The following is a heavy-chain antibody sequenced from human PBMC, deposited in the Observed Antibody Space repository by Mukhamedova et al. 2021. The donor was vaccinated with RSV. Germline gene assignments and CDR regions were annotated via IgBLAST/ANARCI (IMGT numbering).Heavy chain of an antibody. J-gene: IGHJ5*02. CDR2: TSSSSSYT. D-gene: IGHD6-19*01. Sequence: SWIRQAPGKGLEWVSYTSSSSSYTNYADSVKGRFTISRDNAKNSLYLQMNSLRAEDTAVYYCARLPHTGYSSGWYWFDPWGQGT. CDR3: ARLPHTGYSSGWYWFDP. V-gene: IGHV3-11*06.